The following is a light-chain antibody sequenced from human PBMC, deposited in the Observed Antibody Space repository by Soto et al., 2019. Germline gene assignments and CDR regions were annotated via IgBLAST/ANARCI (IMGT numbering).Light chain of an antibody. CDR3: QQYDSSSVT. J-gene: IGKJ5*01. CDR2: GAS. Sequence: EIVLTQSPGTLSLSPGERATLSCRASQSVSSSYLAWYQQKPGQAPRLLIYGASSRATGIPDRFSGSGSGTEFRLTISTMQPDDFATYYCQQYDSSSVTFGQGTRLEIK. CDR1: QSVSSSY. V-gene: IGKV3-20*01.